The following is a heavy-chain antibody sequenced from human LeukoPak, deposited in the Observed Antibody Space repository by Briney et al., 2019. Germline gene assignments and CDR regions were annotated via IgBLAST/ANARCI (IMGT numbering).Heavy chain of an antibody. Sequence: SETLSLTCTVSGDSISSGDYYWSWIRQPAGKGLEWIGRIYTSGSTNYNPSLKSRVTMSVDTSKNQFSLKLSSVTAADTAVYYCARGYYDFWSGYNIRNYYYYYMDVWGKGTTVTVSS. CDR1: GDSISSGDYY. J-gene: IGHJ6*03. D-gene: IGHD3-3*01. V-gene: IGHV4-61*02. CDR2: IYTSGST. CDR3: ARGYYDFWSGYNIRNYYYYYMDV.